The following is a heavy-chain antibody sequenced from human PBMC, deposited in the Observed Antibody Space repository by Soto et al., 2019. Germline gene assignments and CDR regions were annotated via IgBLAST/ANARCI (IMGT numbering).Heavy chain of an antibody. CDR3: ARERRGVGYIDT. Sequence: SETLSLTCTVSNGSISGFYWTWIRQPPGKSLEWIGYTIHGGSAKYNPSLRSRVTMSLDTSKNFLSLKLTSVTAADTAVYYCARERRGVGYIDTWGQGALVTASS. J-gene: IGHJ4*02. V-gene: IGHV4-59*01. CDR2: TIHGGSA. CDR1: NGSISGFY.